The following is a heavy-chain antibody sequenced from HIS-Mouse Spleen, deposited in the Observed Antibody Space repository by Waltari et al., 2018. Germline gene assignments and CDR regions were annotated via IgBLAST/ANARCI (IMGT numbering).Heavy chain of an antibody. V-gene: IGHV4-39*07. J-gene: IGHJ2*01. Sequence: QLQLQESGPGLVKPSETLSLTCTVPGGCISRSTHYWGWIRQPPGKGLEWIGSIYYSGSTYYNPSLKSRVTISVDTSKNQFSLKLSSVTAADTAVYYCAREIPYSSSWYDWYFDLWGRGTLVTVSS. CDR2: IYYSGST. CDR1: GGCISRSTHY. CDR3: AREIPYSSSWYDWYFDL. D-gene: IGHD6-13*01.